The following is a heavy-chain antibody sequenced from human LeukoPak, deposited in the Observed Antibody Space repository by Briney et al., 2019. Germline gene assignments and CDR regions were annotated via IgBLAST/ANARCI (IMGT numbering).Heavy chain of an antibody. J-gene: IGHJ5*02. Sequence: SVKVSCKASGGTSSSYAISWVRQAPGQGLEWMGGIIPIFGTANYAQKFQGRVTITADESTSTAYMELSSLRSEDTAVYYCARDLPPTHDYGDSWWFDPWGQGTLVTVSS. CDR1: GGTSSSYA. V-gene: IGHV1-69*13. D-gene: IGHD4-17*01. CDR2: IIPIFGTA. CDR3: ARDLPPTHDYGDSWWFDP.